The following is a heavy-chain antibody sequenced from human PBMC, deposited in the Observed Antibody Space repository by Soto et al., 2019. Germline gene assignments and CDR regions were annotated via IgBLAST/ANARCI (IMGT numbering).Heavy chain of an antibody. CDR3: ERGGGFGEQYSDAFDI. V-gene: IGHV3-13*01. J-gene: IGHJ3*02. Sequence: EVQLVETGGGLVQAGGSLRLSCAASGFTFSGHGMHWVRQAAGESLEWVSVIGTSGHAFYADSVKGRFTITREDAKNSVYLQMNSLRDGDTAVYYCERGGGFGEQYSDAFDIWGQGTMVTVSS. CDR2: IGTSGHA. D-gene: IGHD3-10*01. CDR1: GFTFSGHG.